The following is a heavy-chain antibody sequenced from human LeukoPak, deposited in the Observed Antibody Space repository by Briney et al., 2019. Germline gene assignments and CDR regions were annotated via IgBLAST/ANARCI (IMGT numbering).Heavy chain of an antibody. J-gene: IGHJ4*02. CDR3: AGGGKEEITIFCY. D-gene: IGHD3-9*01. CDR2: ISSSSSYI. CDR1: GFTFSSYE. V-gene: IGHV3-21*01. Sequence: GGSLRLSCAASGFTFSSYEMNWVRQAPGKGLEWVSSISSSSSYIYYADSVKGRFTITRDNATNSLYLQMNSLRAEDTAVYYCAGGGKEEITIFCYWGQGTLVTVSS.